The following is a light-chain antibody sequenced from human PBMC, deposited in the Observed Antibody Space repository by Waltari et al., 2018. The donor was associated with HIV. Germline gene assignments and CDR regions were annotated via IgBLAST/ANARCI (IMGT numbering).Light chain of an antibody. CDR2: DVS. Sequence: QSALTQPPSVSGSPGQSITISCTGTSSDLGSHNLVSWYQQQPGKAPKLIIFDVSKRPSRVSNRFRVSKSGTTASPTLSGPQAEDEADYYCYSNAETSTSNWVFGGGTKLTVL. J-gene: IGLJ3*02. V-gene: IGLV2-23*02. CDR1: SSDLGSHNL. CDR3: YSNAETSTSNWV.